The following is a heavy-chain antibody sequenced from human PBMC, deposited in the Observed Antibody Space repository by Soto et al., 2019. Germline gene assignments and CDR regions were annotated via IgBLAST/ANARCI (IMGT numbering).Heavy chain of an antibody. D-gene: IGHD2-21*02. CDR2: ISSSSSTI. CDR1: GFTFSSYS. Sequence: EVQLVESGGGLVQPGGSLRLSCADSGFTFSSYSMNWVRQAPGKGLEWVSYISSSSSTIYYAGSVKGRLTISRDNDKNSQYLQMNSLRAEDTAVYYCARSGPRTDYYYGMDVWGQGTTVTVSS. CDR3: ARSGPRTDYYYGMDV. J-gene: IGHJ6*02. V-gene: IGHV3-48*01.